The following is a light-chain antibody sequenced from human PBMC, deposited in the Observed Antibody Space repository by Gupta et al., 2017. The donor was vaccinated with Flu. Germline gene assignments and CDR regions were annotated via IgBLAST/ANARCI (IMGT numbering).Light chain of an antibody. J-gene: IGKJ4*02. CDR3: QQNNKDPWT. V-gene: IGKV1-17*01. Sequence: IQLTQSPSSLSPSVGDRVTITCRASQCIRDELGWYQQKPGKAPKRLIYAASSLQSGVPSRFSGSGSGTEFTLTISSLQPEDFATYYCQQNNKDPWTFGGGTKVEIK. CDR1: QCIRDE. CDR2: AAS.